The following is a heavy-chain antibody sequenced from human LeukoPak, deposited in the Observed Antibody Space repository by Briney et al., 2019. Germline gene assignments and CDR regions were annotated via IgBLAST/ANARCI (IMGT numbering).Heavy chain of an antibody. CDR1: GYSFTSYW. V-gene: IGHV5-51*01. D-gene: IGHD3-10*01. J-gene: IGHJ4*02. Sequence: GESLKISCKGSGYSFTSYWIGWVRQMPGKGLEWMGIIYPGDSDTRYSPSFQGQVTISADKSISTAYLQWGSLKASDTAMYYCARMPLPDYGGSGSIYYFDYWGQGTLVTVSS. CDR3: ARMPLPDYGGSGSIYYFDY. CDR2: IYPGDSDT.